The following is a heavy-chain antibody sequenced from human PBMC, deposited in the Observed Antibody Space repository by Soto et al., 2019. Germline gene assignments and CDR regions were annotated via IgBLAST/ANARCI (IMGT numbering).Heavy chain of an antibody. J-gene: IGHJ4*02. D-gene: IGHD3-22*01. CDR3: ARDYGPYDSSGYYYDY. CDR1: GDSVSSNSAA. V-gene: IGHV6-1*01. Sequence: PSQTLSLTCAISGDSVSSNSAAWNWIRQSPSRGLEWLGRTYYRSKWYNDYAVSVKSRITINPDTSKNQFSLQLNFVTPEDTALFYCARDYGPYDSSGYYYDYWGQGTLVTVSS. CDR2: TYYRSKWYN.